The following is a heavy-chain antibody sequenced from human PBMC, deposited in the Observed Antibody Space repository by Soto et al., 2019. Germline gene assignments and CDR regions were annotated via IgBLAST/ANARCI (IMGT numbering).Heavy chain of an antibody. D-gene: IGHD3-3*01. CDR1: GFRFDDYN. CDR2: ITWNGGNT. CDR3: ARESLSFGSALDV. J-gene: IGHJ6*02. Sequence: GGSLRLSCAASGFRFDDYNIHWVRQAPGKGLEWVSLITWNGGNTYYADSVKGRFTISRDGTTESVSLQMTSLKREDTGLYYCARESLSFGSALDVWGQGTMVTVSS. V-gene: IGHV3-43*01.